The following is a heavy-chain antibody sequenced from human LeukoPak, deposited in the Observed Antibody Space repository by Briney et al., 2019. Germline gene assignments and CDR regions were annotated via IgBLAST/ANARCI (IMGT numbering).Heavy chain of an antibody. CDR1: GGTFSSYA. V-gene: IGHV1-18*01. J-gene: IGHJ4*02. Sequence: ASVKVSCKASGGTFSSYAISWVRQAPGQGLEWMGWISAHNGHATYEQKVEGRVTMTIDPSTSTAYMELSRLRSDDTAVYYCARGAETVTTPRFDYWGQGSQVTVSS. CDR3: ARGAETVTTPRFDY. CDR2: ISAHNGHA. D-gene: IGHD4-17*01.